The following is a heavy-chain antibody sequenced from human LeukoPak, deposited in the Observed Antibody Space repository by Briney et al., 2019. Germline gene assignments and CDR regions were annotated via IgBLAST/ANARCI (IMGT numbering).Heavy chain of an antibody. V-gene: IGHV1-2*02. CDR1: GYTFSDYH. CDR2: IKLSNGVT. J-gene: IGHJ4*02. D-gene: IGHD6-25*01. Sequence: ASVKVSCKASGYTFSDYHLHWVRQAPGQGLEWMGWIKLSNGVTNFAQAFRGRVALTRDTSSGTAYMDLTSLKFDDTAVYFCARDRVGEAAPGVLDFWGQGTLVSVSS. CDR3: ARDRVGEAAPGVLDF.